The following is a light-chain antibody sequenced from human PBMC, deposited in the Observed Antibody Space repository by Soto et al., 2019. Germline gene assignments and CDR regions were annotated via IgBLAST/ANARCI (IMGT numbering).Light chain of an antibody. J-gene: IGKJ4*01. CDR2: GAS. V-gene: IGKV3-20*01. CDR3: QQYGGSPLT. CDR1: QSVSSMY. Sequence: EIGLTQSPGTLSLSPGERATLSCRASQSVSSMYVAWYQQKPGQAPRLLIYGASSRATGIPDRFSGSGSGTDFTLTISRLEPEDFAVYYCQQYGGSPLTFGGGTKVEIK.